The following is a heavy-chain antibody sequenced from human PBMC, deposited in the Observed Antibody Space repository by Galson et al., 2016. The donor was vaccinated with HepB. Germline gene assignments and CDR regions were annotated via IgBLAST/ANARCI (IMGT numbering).Heavy chain of an antibody. CDR2: IKQDGSEK. V-gene: IGHV3-7*03. D-gene: IGHD5-12*01. CDR3: ARLRGQWLRFRDN. Sequence: SLRLSCAASGFTFSNFWMSWVRQAPGKGLEWVANIKQDGSEKEYEDFVKGRFTISRDNAKASLYLQMNSLRGDDTAVYCCARLRGQWLRFRDNWGQGSLVTVSS. CDR1: GFTFSNFW. J-gene: IGHJ4*02.